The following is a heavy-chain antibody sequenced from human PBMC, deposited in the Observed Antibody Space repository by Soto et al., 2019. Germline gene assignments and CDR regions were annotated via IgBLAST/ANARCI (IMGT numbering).Heavy chain of an antibody. CDR2: ISAYNGNT. J-gene: IGHJ4*02. D-gene: IGHD3-10*01. CDR1: GYTFTSYG. V-gene: IGHV1-18*01. Sequence: QVQLVQSGAEVKKPGASVKVSCKASGYTFTSYGISWVRQAPGQGLEWMGWISAYNGNTNYAQTLPGRPTLPXXQSTGTAYMELRSLRSDDTAVYYCARGNTMVRGVILYYFHYWGQGTLVTVSS. CDR3: ARGNTMVRGVILYYFHY.